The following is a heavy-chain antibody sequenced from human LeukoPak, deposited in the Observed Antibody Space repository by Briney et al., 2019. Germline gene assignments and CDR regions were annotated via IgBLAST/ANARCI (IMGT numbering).Heavy chain of an antibody. D-gene: IGHD2-2*01. CDR3: VRHYCSSTRCYSFSD. Sequence: SETLSLTCTVSGGSLSSYYWSWIRQSPGKGLEWIGYIFSSGCTNYNPSLKSRVTISVDTSKNQFSLKLSSVTAADTAIYYCVRHYCSSTRCYSFSDWGQGTLVTVSS. J-gene: IGHJ4*02. CDR2: IFSSGCT. CDR1: GGSLSSYY. V-gene: IGHV4-59*08.